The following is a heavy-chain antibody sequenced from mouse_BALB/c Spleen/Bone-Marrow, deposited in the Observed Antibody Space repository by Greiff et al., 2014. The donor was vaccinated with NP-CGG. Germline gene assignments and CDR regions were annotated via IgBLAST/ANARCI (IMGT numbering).Heavy chain of an antibody. D-gene: IGHD2-1*01. CDR2: IDPENGDT. V-gene: IGHV14-4*02. CDR3: NGNYYAMDY. J-gene: IGHJ4*01. Sequence: VQLPQSGAELVRSGASVKLSCTASGFNIKDYYMHWGKQRPEQGLEWIGWIDPENGDTEYAPKFQGKATMTADTSSDTAYLQLSSLTSEDTAVYYCNGNYYAMDYWGQGTSVTVSS. CDR1: GFNIKDYY.